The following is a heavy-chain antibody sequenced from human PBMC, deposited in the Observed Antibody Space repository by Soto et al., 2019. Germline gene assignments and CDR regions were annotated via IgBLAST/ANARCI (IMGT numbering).Heavy chain of an antibody. D-gene: IGHD2-15*01. CDR1: GASFTGYY. CDR2: VSHGGTA. J-gene: IGHJ2*01. CDR3: ARYGGTAIWYFDI. Sequence: QVRLQQWGAGLLKPSETLSLTCAVYGASFTGYYWTWLRQSPGKGLEWIGEVSHGGTAKYNPSLMSRVTISLDTSKRPFSLELTSVTAAATAVYYCARYGGTAIWYFDIWGRGTSVSVSS. V-gene: IGHV4-34*01.